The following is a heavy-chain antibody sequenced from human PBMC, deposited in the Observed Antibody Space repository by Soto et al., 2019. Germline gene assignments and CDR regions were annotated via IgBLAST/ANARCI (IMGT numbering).Heavy chain of an antibody. CDR1: GFTFSSYG. Sequence: QVQLVESGGGVVQPGRSLRLSCAASGFTFSSYGMHWVRQAPGKGLEWGAVISYDGSNKYYADSVKGRFTISRDNSKNTLYLQMNSLRAEDTAVYYCAKPNIAVAGTRYYYGMDVWGQGTTVTVSS. D-gene: IGHD6-19*01. V-gene: IGHV3-30*18. J-gene: IGHJ6*02. CDR2: ISYDGSNK. CDR3: AKPNIAVAGTRYYYGMDV.